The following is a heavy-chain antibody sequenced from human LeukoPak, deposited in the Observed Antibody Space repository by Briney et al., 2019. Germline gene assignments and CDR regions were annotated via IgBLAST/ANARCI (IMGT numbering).Heavy chain of an antibody. CDR2: IYYSGST. V-gene: IGHV4-39*01. Sequence: PSETLSLTCTVSGGSISSSSYYWGWIRQPPGKGLEWIGSIYYSGSTYYNPSLKSRVTISVDTSKNQFSLKLSSVTAADTAVYYCARRDWWTMEYWGQGTLVTVSS. CDR1: GGSISSSSYY. D-gene: IGHD2-8*02. CDR3: ARRDWWTMEY. J-gene: IGHJ4*02.